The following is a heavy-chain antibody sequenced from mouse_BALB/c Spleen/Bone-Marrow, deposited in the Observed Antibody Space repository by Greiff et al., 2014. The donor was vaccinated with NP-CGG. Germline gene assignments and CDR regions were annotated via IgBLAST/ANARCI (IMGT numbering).Heavy chain of an antibody. J-gene: IGHJ2*01. CDR2: INGNGGST. V-gene: IGHV5-6-3*01. CDR3: ARENYRSHYYFDY. D-gene: IGHD2-14*01. CDR1: GFTFSSYG. Sequence: EVQVVESGGGLVQPGGSLKLSCAASGFTFSSYGMSWVRQTPDKRLELVATINGNGGSTYYPDSVKGRLTISRDNAKNTLYLQMSSLKSEDTAMYYCARENYRSHYYFDYWGQGTTLTVSS.